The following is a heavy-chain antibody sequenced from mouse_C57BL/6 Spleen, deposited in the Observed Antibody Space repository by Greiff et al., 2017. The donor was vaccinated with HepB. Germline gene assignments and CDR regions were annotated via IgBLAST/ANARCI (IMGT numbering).Heavy chain of an antibody. CDR3: ARSLLYHDTTGAWCAY. Sequence: QVQLQQPGAELVMPGASVKLSCKASGYTFTSYWMHWVKQRPGQGLEWIGEIDPSDSYTNYNQKFKGKSTLTVDKSSSTAYMQLSSLTSEDSAVYYCARSLLYHDTTGAWCAYWGQGTLVTVSA. CDR2: IDPSDSYT. D-gene: IGHD2-4*01. CDR1: GYTFTSYW. J-gene: IGHJ3*01. V-gene: IGHV1-69*01.